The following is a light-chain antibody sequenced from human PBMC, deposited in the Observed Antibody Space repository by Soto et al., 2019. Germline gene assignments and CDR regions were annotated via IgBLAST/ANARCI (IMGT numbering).Light chain of an antibody. CDR2: SNN. CDR1: SSHIGGNT. J-gene: IGLJ1*01. V-gene: IGLV1-44*01. CDR3: AAWDDSLNGRYV. Sequence: VLTQPPSASGTPGQRVIISCSGSSSHIGGNTVNWYQQLPGTAPKLLIYSNNQRPSGVPDRFSGSKSGTSASLAISGLQSEDEADYYCAAWDDSLNGRYVFGTGTKVTVL.